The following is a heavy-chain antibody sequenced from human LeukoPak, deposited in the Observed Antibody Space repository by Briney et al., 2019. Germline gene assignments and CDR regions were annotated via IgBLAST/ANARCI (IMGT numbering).Heavy chain of an antibody. V-gene: IGHV4-39*07. D-gene: IGHD2-8*01. Sequence: SETLSLTCTVSGGSISSSTYYWGWTRQPPGKGLEWCGSIYYTGSTYYSPSLRSRVTISGDTSKHQFSLKLSSVTAADTAVYYCARVKLYCTNGNVCFRAFDIWGQGTMVTVSS. J-gene: IGHJ3*02. CDR2: IYYTGST. CDR1: GGSISSSTYY. CDR3: ARVKLYCTNGNVCFRAFDI.